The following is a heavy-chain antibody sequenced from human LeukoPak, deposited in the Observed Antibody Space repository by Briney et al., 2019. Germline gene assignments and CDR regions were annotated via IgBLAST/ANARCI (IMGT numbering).Heavy chain of an antibody. V-gene: IGHV4-59*12. Sequence: SETLSLTCTVSGGSISSYYWSWTRQPPGKGLEWIGYIYYSGSTNYNPSLKSRVTISVDTSKNQFSLKLSSVTAADAAVYYCASLGSGILRWGQGTLVTVSS. CDR1: GGSISSYY. CDR2: IYYSGST. CDR3: ASLGSGILR. J-gene: IGHJ4*02. D-gene: IGHD3-10*01.